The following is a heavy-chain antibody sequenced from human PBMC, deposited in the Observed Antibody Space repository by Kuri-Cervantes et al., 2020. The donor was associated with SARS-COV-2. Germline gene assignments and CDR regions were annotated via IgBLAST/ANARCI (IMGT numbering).Heavy chain of an antibody. CDR1: GFTFSNYW. Sequence: GESLKISCAASGFTFSNYWMHWVRQAPGKGLVWVSRISYDWTITNYADSVKGRFTISRDNAKNTLYLEMHSLRDEDTAVYYCARDRGDFWSGYYASNWLDYWGQGTLVTVSS. V-gene: IGHV3-74*01. J-gene: IGHJ5*01. D-gene: IGHD3-3*01. CDR2: ISYDWTIT. CDR3: ARDRGDFWSGYYASNWLDY.